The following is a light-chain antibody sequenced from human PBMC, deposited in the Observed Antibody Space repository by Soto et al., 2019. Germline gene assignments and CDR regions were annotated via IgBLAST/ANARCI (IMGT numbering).Light chain of an antibody. CDR2: GAS. Sequence: EIVMTQSPATLSVSPGERATLSCRASQSVSSNLAWYQQKPGQAPRLLIYGASTRATGIPASFSGSRSGTAFTLTISSLQSEDFAFYYCQQYNNWPRTFGQGTKVEIK. CDR1: QSVSSN. J-gene: IGKJ1*01. CDR3: QQYNNWPRT. V-gene: IGKV3-15*01.